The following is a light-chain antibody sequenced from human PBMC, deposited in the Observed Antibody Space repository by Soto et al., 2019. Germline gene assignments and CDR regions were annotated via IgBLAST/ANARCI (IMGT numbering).Light chain of an antibody. J-gene: IGKJ1*01. CDR1: QSVSSK. V-gene: IGKV3-15*01. CDR3: QHYNHWLWT. CDR2: GAS. Sequence: EMVMTQSPATLSVSPGERATLSCRASQSVSSKLAWYQQKSGQAPRLLIYGASTRATGIPARFSGSGSGTEFTLTISSLQSEDFAVYYCQHYNHWLWTFGQGTKVDIK.